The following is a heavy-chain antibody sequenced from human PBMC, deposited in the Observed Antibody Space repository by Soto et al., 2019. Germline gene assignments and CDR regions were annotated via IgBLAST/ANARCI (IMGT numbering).Heavy chain of an antibody. D-gene: IGHD2-21*02. Sequence: GESLKISCKASGYSFPDYWIAWVRQMPGKGLEWMGIIYPGDSDARYSPSFQGQVTISVDKSVSTAYLQWNSLKASDTAMYYCARLLNAARVTDPEYWGQGTLVTVSS. V-gene: IGHV5-51*01. CDR1: GYSFPDYW. CDR2: IYPGDSDA. CDR3: ARLLNAARVTDPEY. J-gene: IGHJ4*02.